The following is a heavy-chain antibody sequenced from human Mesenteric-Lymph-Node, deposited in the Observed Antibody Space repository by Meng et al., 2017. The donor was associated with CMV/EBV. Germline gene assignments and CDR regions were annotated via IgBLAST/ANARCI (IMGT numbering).Heavy chain of an antibody. J-gene: IGHJ4*02. V-gene: IGHV2-5*02. Sequence: QITLKESGPTLVKPTQTLTLTCTFSGFSLSTSGVGVGWIRQPPGKALEWLALIYWDDDKRYSPSLKSRLTITKDTSKNQVVLTMTNMDPVDTATYYCAHSSGIAAAGPFYFDYWGQGTLVTVPQ. CDR1: GFSLSTSGVG. D-gene: IGHD6-13*01. CDR2: IYWDDDK. CDR3: AHSSGIAAAGPFYFDY.